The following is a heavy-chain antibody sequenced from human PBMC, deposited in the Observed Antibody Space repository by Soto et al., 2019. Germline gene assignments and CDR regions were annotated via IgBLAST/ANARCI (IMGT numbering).Heavy chain of an antibody. Sequence: EVPLVESGGGLVQPGGSLRLSCADFGFTFSNYWMSWVRQAPVKGLEWVGNIKQDGSEKNYVDSVKGRFTISRDNAKNSLYLQMNSLRAEDTAVYYCARIASAGRGWDVWGQGKTVVVSS. CDR2: IKQDGSEK. CDR3: ARIASAGRGWDV. D-gene: IGHD6-13*01. J-gene: IGHJ6*02. V-gene: IGHV3-7*01. CDR1: GFTFSNYW.